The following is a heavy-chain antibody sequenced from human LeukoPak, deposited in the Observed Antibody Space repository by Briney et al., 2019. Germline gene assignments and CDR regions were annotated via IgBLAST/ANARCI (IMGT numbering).Heavy chain of an antibody. CDR1: GFTFSDYY. CDR2: ISSSGSTI. CDR3: ARDGGSDTHDWYFDL. V-gene: IGHV3-11*04. D-gene: IGHD3-16*01. J-gene: IGHJ2*01. Sequence: PGGSLRLSCAASGFTFSDYYMSWIRQAPGKGLEWVSYISSSGSTIYYADSVKGRFTISRDTAKNTLYLQMDSLRADDTGVYYCARDGGSDTHDWYFDLWGRGTPVTVSS.